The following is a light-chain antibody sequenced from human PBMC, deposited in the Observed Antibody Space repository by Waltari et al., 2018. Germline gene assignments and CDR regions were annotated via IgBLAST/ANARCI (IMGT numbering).Light chain of an antibody. CDR2: ADN. V-gene: IGLV1-44*01. J-gene: IGLJ2*01. CDR3: AAWDDSLEGPL. Sequence: QSVLTQAPSASGTPGQRVTISCSGSRSNLGSTHVNWYQQVPGTAPKLLTYADNQRPSGVPGRFSGSRSGTSASLAISGLQSEDEADYYCAAWDDSLEGPLFGGGTKLTVL. CDR1: RSNLGSTH.